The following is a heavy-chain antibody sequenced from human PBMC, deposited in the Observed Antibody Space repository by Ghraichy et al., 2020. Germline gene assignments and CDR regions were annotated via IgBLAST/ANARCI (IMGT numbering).Heavy chain of an antibody. Sequence: GGSLRLSCLASGFSFNDYGMHWVRQAPGKGLECVAIIWYDGTNKHYADSVKGRFTISRDTTSKTLYLQMDSLRVDDTATYYCARDGGDRAGWHDSFDIWGQGTMVTVSS. J-gene: IGHJ3*02. CDR1: GFSFNDYG. CDR3: ARDGGDRAGWHDSFDI. V-gene: IGHV3-33*01. CDR2: IWYDGTNK. D-gene: IGHD5-24*01.